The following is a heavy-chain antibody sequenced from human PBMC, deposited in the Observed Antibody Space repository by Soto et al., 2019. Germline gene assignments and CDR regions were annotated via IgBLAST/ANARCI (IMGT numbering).Heavy chain of an antibody. CDR3: ARGWRFDP. D-gene: IGHD1-1*01. J-gene: IGHJ5*02. CDR1: GGSFSGYQ. Sequence: SETLSLTCGVYGGSFSGYQWNWIRQSPGQGLEWIGEINHSGTTRYNPSLESRINLSVDTSKKQFSLKMFSVTAADTAIYYCARGWRFDPWGQGTQVTVSS. V-gene: IGHV4-34*01. CDR2: INHSGTT.